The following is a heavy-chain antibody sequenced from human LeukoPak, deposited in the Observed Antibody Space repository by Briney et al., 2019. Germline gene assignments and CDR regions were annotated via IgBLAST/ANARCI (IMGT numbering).Heavy chain of an antibody. V-gene: IGHV4-59*12. CDR1: GGSISSYY. CDR3: ARSIAAARNY. J-gene: IGHJ4*02. D-gene: IGHD6-13*01. CDR2: IFYTGST. Sequence: SETLSLTCTVSGGSISSYYWSWIRQPPGKGLEWIGYIFYTGSTNYNPSLKSRVTISVLTSKNRFSLKLSSVTAADTAVYYCARSIAAARNYWGQGTLVTVSS.